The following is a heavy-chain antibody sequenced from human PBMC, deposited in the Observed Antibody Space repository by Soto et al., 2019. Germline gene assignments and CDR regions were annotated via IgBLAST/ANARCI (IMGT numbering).Heavy chain of an antibody. CDR1: GFTFTSSA. J-gene: IGHJ5*02. CDR3: AAGSHCRSTRCPPPPQGWFDP. V-gene: IGHV1-58*01. Sequence: QMQLVQSGPEVKKPGTSVKVSCKASGFTFTSSAVQWVRQARGQRLEWIGWIVVGSGNTNYAQKFQERVTITRDIAANTAYMEVSSLRSGDTAVYYCAAGSHCRSTRCPPPPQGWFDPWGQGTLVTVSS. CDR2: IVVGSGNT. D-gene: IGHD2-2*01.